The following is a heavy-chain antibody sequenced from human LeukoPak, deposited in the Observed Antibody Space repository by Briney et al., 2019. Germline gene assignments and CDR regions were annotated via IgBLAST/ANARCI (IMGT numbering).Heavy chain of an antibody. CDR2: INHSGST. Sequence: SETLSLTCAVYGGSFSGYYWSWIRQPPGKGLEWIGEINHSGSTNYNPSLKSRVTISVNTSKNQFSLKLSSVTAADTAVYYCARLFNWNDIFDYWGQGTLVTVSS. CDR3: ARLFNWNDIFDY. J-gene: IGHJ4*02. CDR1: GGSFSGYY. D-gene: IGHD1-20*01. V-gene: IGHV4-34*01.